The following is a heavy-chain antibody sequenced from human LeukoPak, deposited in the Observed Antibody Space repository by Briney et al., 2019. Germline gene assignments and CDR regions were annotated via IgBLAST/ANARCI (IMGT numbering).Heavy chain of an antibody. CDR1: GGSFSGYY. D-gene: IGHD6-6*01. J-gene: IGHJ4*02. V-gene: IGHV4-34*01. Sequence: PSETLSLTCAVYGGSFSGYYWSWIRQPPGKGLEWIGEINHSGSTNYNPSLKSRVTISVDTSKNQFSLKLSSVTAADTAVYYCARLNATIAALGYWGQGTLVTVSS. CDR3: ARLNATIAALGY. CDR2: INHSGST.